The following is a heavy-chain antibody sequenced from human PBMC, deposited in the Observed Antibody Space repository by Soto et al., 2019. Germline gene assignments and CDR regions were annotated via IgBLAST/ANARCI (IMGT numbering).Heavy chain of an antibody. CDR2: ISYDGSTR. CDR3: VGGQYYFDY. V-gene: IGHV3-30*03. CDR1: GFPFTTYG. Sequence: QVQLVESGGGVVQPGRSLRLSCAASGFPFTTYGMHWVREGPGKGLEWVAVISYDGSTRYYADSVKGRFTISRDNSKNTLYLQMNDLRREDTALYYCVGGQYYFDYRGQGTLVTVSS. J-gene: IGHJ4*02. D-gene: IGHD3-10*01.